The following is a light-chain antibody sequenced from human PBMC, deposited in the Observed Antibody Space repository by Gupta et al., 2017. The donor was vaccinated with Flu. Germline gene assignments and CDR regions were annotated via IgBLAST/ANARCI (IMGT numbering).Light chain of an antibody. J-gene: IGKJ5*01. V-gene: IGKV2-28*01. CDR3: MQSDKTPFT. Sequence: TPGGASAVARRTITSLLSTSVNTYLNWYLQKPGKSPKLLIYLGSNRETGVPERFSGSGSGTDFTLTISRVQADDVGVYYCMQSDKTPFTFGRGTRLEIK. CDR2: LGS. CDR1: TSLLSTSVNTY.